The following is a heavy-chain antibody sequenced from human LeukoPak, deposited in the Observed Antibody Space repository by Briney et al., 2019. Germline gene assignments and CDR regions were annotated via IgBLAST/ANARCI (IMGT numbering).Heavy chain of an antibody. CDR3: TTDPADYGGLNC. D-gene: IGHD4-23*01. CDR1: GFTFSNAW. J-gene: IGHJ4*02. Sequence: PGGSLRLSCAASGFTFSNAWMSWVRQAPGKGLEWVGRIKSKTDGGTTDYAAPVKGRFTISRDDSKNTLYLQMNSLKTEDTAVYYCTTDPADYGGLNCWGQGTLVTVSS. V-gene: IGHV3-15*01. CDR2: IKSKTDGGTT.